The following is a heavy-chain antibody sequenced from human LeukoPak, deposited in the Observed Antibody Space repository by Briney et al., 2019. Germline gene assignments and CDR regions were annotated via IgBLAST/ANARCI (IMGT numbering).Heavy chain of an antibody. CDR2: IKQDGTEK. J-gene: IGHJ4*02. CDR1: GLTFSSFW. V-gene: IGHV3-7*05. D-gene: IGHD5-24*01. Sequence: PGGSLRLSCAASGLTFSSFWMSWVRQAPGKGLEGVANIKQDGTEKYYVDSVMGRFTISRDNAKKSLYLQMNSLRAEDTAVYYCARKRRDGNTYDYFDYWGQGTLVTVSS. CDR3: ARKRRDGNTYDYFDY.